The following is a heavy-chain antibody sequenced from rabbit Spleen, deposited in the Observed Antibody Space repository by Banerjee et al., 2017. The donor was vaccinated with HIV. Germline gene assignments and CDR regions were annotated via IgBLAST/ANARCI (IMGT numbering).Heavy chain of an antibody. D-gene: IGHD1-1*01. CDR3: ARDLVAVIGWNFGL. V-gene: IGHV1S40*01. CDR2: IAGSSSGFT. J-gene: IGHJ4*01. Sequence: QQMVESGGGLVKPGASLTLTCTASGFSFSSSDYMCWVRQAPGKGLEWISCIAGSSSGFTYSATWAKGRFTCSKASSTTVTLQMTSLTVADTATYFCARDLVAVIGWNFGLWGPGTLVTVS. CDR1: GFSFSSSDY.